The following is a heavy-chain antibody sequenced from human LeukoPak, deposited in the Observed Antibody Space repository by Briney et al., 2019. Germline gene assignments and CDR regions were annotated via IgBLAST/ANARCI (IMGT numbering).Heavy chain of an antibody. CDR2: ISFDGSVQ. CDR1: GFTFSNFG. J-gene: IGHJ4*02. V-gene: IGHV3-30*03. D-gene: IGHD6-19*01. CDR3: ARVGSGWYGWGDY. Sequence: PGTSLRLSCAASGFTFSNFGVHWVRQAPGKGLEWVAVISFDGSVQYYADAVQGRFTISRDNSKNTLYLQMDSLRAEDTAVYYCARVGSGWYGWGDYWGQGTLVTVSS.